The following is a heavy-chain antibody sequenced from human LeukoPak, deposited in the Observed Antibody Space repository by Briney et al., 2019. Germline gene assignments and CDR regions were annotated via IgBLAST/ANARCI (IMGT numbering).Heavy chain of an antibody. CDR2: INHSGST. CDR3: ARLARPHSRADY. V-gene: IGHV4-34*01. CDR1: GGSFSGYY. D-gene: IGHD1-1*01. Sequence: SETLSLTCAVYGGSFSGYYWSWIRQPPGKGLEWIGEINHSGSTNYNPSLKSRVTMSVDTSKNQFSLKLSSVTAADTAVYYCARLARPHSRADYWGQGTLVTVSS. J-gene: IGHJ4*02.